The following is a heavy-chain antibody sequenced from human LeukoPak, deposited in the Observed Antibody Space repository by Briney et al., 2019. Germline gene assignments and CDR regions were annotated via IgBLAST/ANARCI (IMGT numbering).Heavy chain of an antibody. J-gene: IGHJ4*02. Sequence: GASVKVSCKASGYTFTGYYMHWVRQAPGQGLEWMGWINPNSGGTNYAQKFQGRVTVTRDTSISTAYMELSRLRSDDTAVYYCARSRTGSGFLFDYWGQGTLVTVSS. V-gene: IGHV1-2*02. CDR3: ARSRTGSGFLFDY. CDR2: INPNSGGT. CDR1: GYTFTGYY. D-gene: IGHD3-10*01.